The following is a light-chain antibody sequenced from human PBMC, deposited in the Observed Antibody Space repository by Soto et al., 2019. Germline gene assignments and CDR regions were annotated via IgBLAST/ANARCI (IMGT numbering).Light chain of an antibody. J-gene: IGKJ2*01. V-gene: IGKV3-15*01. CDR3: QQSGKWPYT. CDR1: QSVGSS. Sequence: EIVMTQSPATLSVSPGERATLSCRASQSVGSSLAWYQQKPGQAPRLLIYVASARVPGIPARFSGSGSGTEFTLTISSLQSEDFAVYYCQQSGKWPYTFGHGTKLEIK. CDR2: VAS.